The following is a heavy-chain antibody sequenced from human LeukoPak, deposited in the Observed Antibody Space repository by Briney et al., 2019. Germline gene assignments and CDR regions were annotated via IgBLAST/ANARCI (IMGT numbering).Heavy chain of an antibody. D-gene: IGHD1-26*01. CDR2: IYYSGST. V-gene: IGHV4-39*07. Sequence: SETLSLTCTVSGGSISSSSYYWGWIRQPPGKGLEWIGSIYYSGSTYYNPSLKSRVTISVDTSKNQFSLKLSSVTAADTAVYYCARHSGSYSGLDYWGQGTLVTVSS. CDR3: ARHSGSYSGLDY. CDR1: GGSISSSSYY. J-gene: IGHJ4*02.